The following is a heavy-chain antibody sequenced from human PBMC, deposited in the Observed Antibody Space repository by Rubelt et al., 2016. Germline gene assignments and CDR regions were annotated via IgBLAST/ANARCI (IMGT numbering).Heavy chain of an antibody. J-gene: IGHJ4*02. D-gene: IGHD4-23*01. CDR3: ARDVGGNSVLYYFDY. CDR1: GYTFTSYG. Sequence: QVQLVQSGAEVKKPGASVKVSCKASGYTFTSYGISWVRQAPGQGLEWMGWISAYNGNTNYAQKLPGRVTMTQDTSTSTAYRELRSLRSDDTAVYDCARDVGGNSVLYYFDYWGQGTLVTVSS. CDR2: ISAYNGNT. V-gene: IGHV1-18*01.